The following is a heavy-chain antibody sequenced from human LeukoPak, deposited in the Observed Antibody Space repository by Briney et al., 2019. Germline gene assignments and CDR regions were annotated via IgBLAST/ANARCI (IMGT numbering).Heavy chain of an antibody. CDR3: AREYCSGGSCYRRQYYFDY. V-gene: IGHV3-53*01. CDR2: LYSGGGT. Sequence: GGSLRLTCAVSGFTVSSNSMSWVRQAPGKGLEWVSILYSGGGTDYADSVKGRFTISRDNSKNTLYLGMNSLRVEDTAVYYCAREYCSGGSCYRRQYYFDYWGQGTLVTVSS. CDR1: GFTVSSNS. J-gene: IGHJ4*02. D-gene: IGHD2-15*01.